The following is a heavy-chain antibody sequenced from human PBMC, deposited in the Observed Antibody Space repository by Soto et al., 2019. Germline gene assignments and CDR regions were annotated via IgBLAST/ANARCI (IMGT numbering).Heavy chain of an antibody. V-gene: IGHV4-59*01. J-gene: IGHJ4*02. CDR3: ARDPGNSSTWYFDK. CDR2: TYFSGSP. D-gene: IGHD2-2*01. Sequence: SETLSLTCTVSGGSISGYDWGWLRQPPGKGLEWIGYTYFSGSPNYNPSLKSRVTISVDTSKNEFSLKLTSMTAADTAVYYCARDPGNSSTWYFDKWGQGTLVTVSS. CDR1: GGSISGYD.